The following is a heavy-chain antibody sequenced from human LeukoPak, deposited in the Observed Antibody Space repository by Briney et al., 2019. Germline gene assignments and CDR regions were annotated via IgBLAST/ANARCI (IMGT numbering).Heavy chain of an antibody. D-gene: IGHD3-3*01. J-gene: IGHJ5*02. V-gene: IGHV1-18*01. CDR3: ARDGEFPDYDFWSGPLNWFDP. CDR2: ISAYNGNT. Sequence: ASVKVSCKASGYTFTSYGISWVRQAPGQGLEWMGWISAYNGNTNYAQKLQGRVTMTTDTSTSTAYMELRSLRSDDTAVYYCARDGEFPDYDFWSGPLNWFDPWGQGTLVTVSS. CDR1: GYTFTSYG.